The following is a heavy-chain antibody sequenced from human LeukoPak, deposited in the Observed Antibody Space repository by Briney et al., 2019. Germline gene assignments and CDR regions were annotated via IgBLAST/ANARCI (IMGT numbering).Heavy chain of an antibody. Sequence: SETLSLTCAVYGGSFSGYYWSWIRQPPGKGLEWIGEINHSGSTNYNPSLKSRVTISVDTSKNQFSLKLNSVTAADTAVYYCARLEGYCSVGTCYPKYWGQGTLVTVSS. CDR3: ARLEGYCSVGTCYPKY. CDR2: INHSGST. V-gene: IGHV4-34*01. D-gene: IGHD2-15*01. J-gene: IGHJ4*02. CDR1: GGSFSGYY.